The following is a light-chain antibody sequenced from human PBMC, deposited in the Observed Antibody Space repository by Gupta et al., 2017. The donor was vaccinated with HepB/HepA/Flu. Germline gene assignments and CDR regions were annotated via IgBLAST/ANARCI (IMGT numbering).Light chain of an antibody. CDR3: QAWDSSTVV. CDR1: KLGDKY. J-gene: IGLJ2*01. Sequence: SYELTQPPSVSVSPGQTASITCSGDKLGDKYACWYQQKPGQSPVLVIYKDSKRPAATPVRFSASTSGTTATLTIGGTQAMDDDYYYCQAWDSSTVVFGGGTKLTVL. CDR2: KDS. V-gene: IGLV3-1*01.